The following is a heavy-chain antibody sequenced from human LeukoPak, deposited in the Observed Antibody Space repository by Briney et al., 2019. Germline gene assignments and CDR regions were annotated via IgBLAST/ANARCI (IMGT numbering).Heavy chain of an antibody. J-gene: IGHJ4*02. V-gene: IGHV3-23*01. CDR2: ISGRGEST. CDR3: AARGVGGY. CDR1: GFAFSSYV. Sequence: GGSLRLSCAASGFAFSSYVMSWVRQAPGKGLEWVSCISGRGESTHFADSAKGRFTISRDNSKNTLSLQMNSLRGEDTAVYYCAARGVGGYWGQGTLVTVSS. D-gene: IGHD3-16*01.